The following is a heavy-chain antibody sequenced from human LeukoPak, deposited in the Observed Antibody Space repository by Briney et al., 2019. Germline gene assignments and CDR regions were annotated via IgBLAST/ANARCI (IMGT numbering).Heavy chain of an antibody. V-gene: IGHV3-23*01. Sequence: PGGSLRLSCAASGFTFSSYAMSWVRQAPGKGLEWVSAISGSGGSTYYADSVKGRFTISRDNSKNTLYLQMNSLRAEDTAVYYCAKDSLSSGSYYNVGFDYWGQGTLVTVSS. D-gene: IGHD3-10*01. CDR1: GFTFSSYA. CDR3: AKDSLSSGSYYNVGFDY. CDR2: ISGSGGST. J-gene: IGHJ4*02.